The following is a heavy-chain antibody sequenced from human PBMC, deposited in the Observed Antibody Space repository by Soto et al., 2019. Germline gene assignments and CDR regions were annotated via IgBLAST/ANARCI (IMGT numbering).Heavy chain of an antibody. CDR2: IITILGIT. CDR1: GDTFSSYT. Sequence: QVQLVQSGAEVKKPGSSVQVSCRSSGDTFSSYTVNWVRQAPGQGLEWMGRIITILGITDYAQKFKGRVTITADKSTRTAYMDLSSLRYADTATYYCARRRYCGTDCYSKHYYGLDVWGQGTTVTVSS. CDR3: ARRRYCGTDCYSKHYYGLDV. D-gene: IGHD2-21*02. V-gene: IGHV1-69*02. J-gene: IGHJ6*02.